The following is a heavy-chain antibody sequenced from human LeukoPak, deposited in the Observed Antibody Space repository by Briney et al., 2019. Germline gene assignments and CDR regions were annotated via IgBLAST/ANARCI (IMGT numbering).Heavy chain of an antibody. D-gene: IGHD3-9*01. V-gene: IGHV1-18*01. CDR2: ISSYNGNT. CDR3: ARGSFPSDDILTGPFDN. J-gene: IGHJ4*02. CDR1: GYTFTSYG. Sequence: GASVKVSCKASGYTFTSYGISWVRQAPGQGLEWMGWISSYNGNTNYAQKLQGRATMTTDTSTSTAYTELRSLRSDDTAVYYCARGSFPSDDILTGPFDNWGQGTLVTVSS.